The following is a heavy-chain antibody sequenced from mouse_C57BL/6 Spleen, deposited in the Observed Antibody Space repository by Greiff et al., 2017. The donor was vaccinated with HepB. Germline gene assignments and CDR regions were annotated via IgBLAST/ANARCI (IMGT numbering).Heavy chain of an antibody. V-gene: IGHV1-81*01. D-gene: IGHD1-1*01. CDR1: GYTFTSYG. J-gene: IGHJ3*01. Sequence: VKLQQSGAELARPGASVKLSCKASGYTFTSYGISWVKQRTGQGLEWIGEIYPRSGNTYYNEKFKGKATLTADKSSSTAYMELRSLTSEDSAVYFFARRVTGGSSPWFAYWGQGTLVTVSA. CDR2: IYPRSGNT. CDR3: ARRVTGGSSPWFAY.